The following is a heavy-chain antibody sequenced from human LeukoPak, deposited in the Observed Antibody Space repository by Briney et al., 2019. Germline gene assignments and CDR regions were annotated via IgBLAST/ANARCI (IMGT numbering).Heavy chain of an antibody. V-gene: IGHV3-30*04. Sequence: PGGSLRLSCAASGFTFSSYAMHWVRQAPGKGLEWVAVISYDGSNKYYADSVKGRFTISRDNSKNTLYPQMNSLRAEDTAVYYCARDVGSSYPMDVWGQGTTVTVSS. J-gene: IGHJ6*02. D-gene: IGHD6-19*01. CDR1: GFTFSSYA. CDR3: ARDVGSSYPMDV. CDR2: ISYDGSNK.